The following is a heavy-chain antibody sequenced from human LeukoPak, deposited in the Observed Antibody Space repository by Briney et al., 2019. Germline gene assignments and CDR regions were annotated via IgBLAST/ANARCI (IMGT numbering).Heavy chain of an antibody. CDR1: GFTFSSYG. D-gene: IGHD2-2*01. J-gene: IGHJ6*02. V-gene: IGHV3-30*18. Sequence: GGSLRLSCAASGFTFSSYGMHWVRQAPGKGLEWVAVISYDGSNKYCADSVKGRFTISRDNSKNTLYLQMNSLRAEDTAVYYCAKSSRVCSSTSCYLLYYYYGMDVWGQGTTVTVSS. CDR2: ISYDGSNK. CDR3: AKSSRVCSSTSCYLLYYYYGMDV.